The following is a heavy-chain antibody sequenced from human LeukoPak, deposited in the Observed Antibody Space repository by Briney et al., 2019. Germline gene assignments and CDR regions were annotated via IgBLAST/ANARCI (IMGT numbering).Heavy chain of an antibody. CDR3: ARSHGGSSNWFDP. CDR2: TYYRSKCYN. Sequence: SQTLSLTCAISGDSVSSNSAAWNWIRQSPSRGLEWLGRTYYRSKCYNDYAESVKSRITINPDTSKNQFSLQLNSVTPDDTAVYFCARSHGGSSNWFDPWGQGTLVTVSS. J-gene: IGHJ5*02. CDR1: GDSVSSNSAA. V-gene: IGHV6-1*01. D-gene: IGHD2-15*01.